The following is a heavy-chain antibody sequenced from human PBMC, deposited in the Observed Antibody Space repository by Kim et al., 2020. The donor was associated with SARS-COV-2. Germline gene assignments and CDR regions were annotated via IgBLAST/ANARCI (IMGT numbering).Heavy chain of an antibody. CDR3: ARGSSSATDY. J-gene: IGHJ4*02. Sequence: TNYAQKLQGRVTMTTDTSTSTAYMGLRSLRSEDTAVYYCARGSSSATDYWGKGTLVTVSS. V-gene: IGHV1-18*01. CDR2: T. D-gene: IGHD6-6*01.